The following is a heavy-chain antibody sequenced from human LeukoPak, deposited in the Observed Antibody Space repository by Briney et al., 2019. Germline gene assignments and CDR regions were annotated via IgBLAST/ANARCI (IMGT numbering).Heavy chain of an antibody. D-gene: IGHD2-21*02. V-gene: IGHV3-23*01. CDR3: AKYCGGDCYASDY. CDR2: ISGSGGST. J-gene: IGHJ4*02. CDR1: GFTSSSYA. Sequence: PGGSLRLSCAASGFTSSSYAMSWVRQAPGKGLEWVSAISGSGGSTYYADSVKGRFTISRDNSKNTLYLQMNSLRAEDTAVYYCAKYCGGDCYASDYWGQGTLVTVSS.